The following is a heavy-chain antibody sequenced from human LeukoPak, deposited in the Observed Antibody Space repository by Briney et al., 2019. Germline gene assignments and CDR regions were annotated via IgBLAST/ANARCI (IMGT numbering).Heavy chain of an antibody. CDR1: GGSISSYY. CDR2: IYYSGST. Sequence: SETLSLTCTVSGGSISSYYWSWIRQPPGKGLEWIGYIYYSGSTNYNPSLKSRVTISVDTSKNQFSLKLSSVTAADTAVYYCASRLGAARPFDYWGQGTLVTVSS. D-gene: IGHD6-6*01. J-gene: IGHJ4*02. CDR3: ASRLGAARPFDY. V-gene: IGHV4-59*01.